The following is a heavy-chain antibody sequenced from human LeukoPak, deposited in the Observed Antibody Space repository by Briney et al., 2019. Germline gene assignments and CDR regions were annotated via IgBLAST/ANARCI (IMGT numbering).Heavy chain of an antibody. J-gene: IGHJ5*02. V-gene: IGHV4-39*01. CDR3: ARRYNGDYVLLFDP. CDR1: GGSISSSSYY. D-gene: IGHD4-17*01. Sequence: SETLSLTCTVSGGSISSSSYYWGWIRQPPGKGLEWIGSIYYSGSTYYNPSLKGRVTISVDTSKNQFSLKLSSVTAADTAVYYCARRYNGDYVLLFDPWGQGTLVTVSS. CDR2: IYYSGST.